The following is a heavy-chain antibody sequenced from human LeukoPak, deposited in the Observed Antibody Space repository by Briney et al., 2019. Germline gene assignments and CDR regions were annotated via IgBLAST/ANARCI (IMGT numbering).Heavy chain of an antibody. D-gene: IGHD3-3*01. J-gene: IGHJ4*02. V-gene: IGHV3-48*01. CDR3: AREEHGSGYFDY. CDR2: ITNSGNSK. CDR1: GFTFSSYA. Sequence: GGSLRLSCAASGFTFSSYAMSWVRQAPGKGLEWVSYITNSGNSKSYADSVKGRFTISRDNTKNSLYLQMNSLRAEDTAVYYCAREEHGSGYFDYWGQGTLVTVSS.